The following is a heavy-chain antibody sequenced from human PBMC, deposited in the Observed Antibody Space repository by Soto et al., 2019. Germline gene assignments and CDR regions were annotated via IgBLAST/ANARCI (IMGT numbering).Heavy chain of an antibody. CDR1: GFTFSTYA. J-gene: IGHJ6*02. CDR3: ARDRLASTSCYASCYYYGMDV. Sequence: GGSLRLSCAASGFTFSTYAMAWVRQAPGKGLEWVSSISSSSSYIYYADSVKGRFTISRDNAKNSLYLQMYSLRAEDTAVYYCARDRLASTSCYASCYYYGMDVWGQGTTVTASS. CDR2: ISSSSSYI. D-gene: IGHD2-2*01. V-gene: IGHV3-21*01.